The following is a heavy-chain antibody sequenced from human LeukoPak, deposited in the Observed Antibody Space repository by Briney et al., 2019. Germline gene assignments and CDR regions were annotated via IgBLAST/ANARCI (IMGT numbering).Heavy chain of an antibody. Sequence: SETLSLTCTVSGYSISSGYYWGWIRQPPGKGLEWIGSIYHSGSTYYNPSLKSRVTISVDTSKNQFSLKLSSVTAADTAVYYCAREAQKSVGAACLLDYWGQGTLVTVSS. CDR1: GYSISSGYY. J-gene: IGHJ4*02. CDR2: IYHSGST. D-gene: IGHD1-26*01. CDR3: AREAQKSVGAACLLDY. V-gene: IGHV4-38-2*02.